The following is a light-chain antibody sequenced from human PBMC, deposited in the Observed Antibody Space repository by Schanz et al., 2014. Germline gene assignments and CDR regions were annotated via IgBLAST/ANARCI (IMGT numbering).Light chain of an antibody. CDR3: QQGSTWPIT. Sequence: EIVLTQSPGALSLSPGDRATLSCRASQSVSSSYLAWYQQKPGQAPRLLIYGASSRATGIPDRFSGSGSGTDFTLTISSLEPEDFAVYYCQQGSTWPITFGGGTKVEIK. J-gene: IGKJ4*01. CDR2: GAS. V-gene: IGKV3D-20*02. CDR1: QSVSSSY.